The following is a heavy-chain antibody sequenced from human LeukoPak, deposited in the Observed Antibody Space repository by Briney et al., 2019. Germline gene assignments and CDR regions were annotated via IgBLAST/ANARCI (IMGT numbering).Heavy chain of an antibody. CDR3: ARDPPWVGASKGGAFDI. V-gene: IGHV1-2*02. CDR2: INPNSGGT. Sequence: ASVKVSCKASGYTFTGYYMNWVRQAPGQGLEWMGWINPNSGGTNYAQKFQGRVTMTRDTSISTAYMELSRLRSEDTAVYYCARDPPWVGASKGGAFDIWGQGTMVTVSS. J-gene: IGHJ3*02. D-gene: IGHD1-26*01. CDR1: GYTFTGYY.